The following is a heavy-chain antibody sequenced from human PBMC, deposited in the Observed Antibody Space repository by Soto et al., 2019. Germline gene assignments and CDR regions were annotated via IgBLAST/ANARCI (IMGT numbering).Heavy chain of an antibody. CDR3: ARGATVTRDYFYGMDV. J-gene: IGHJ6*02. Sequence: GASVKVSCKASGGTFSSYAISWVRQAPGQGLEWMGGIIPIFGTANYAQMFQGRVSITADESTNTAYMEVSSLRSDDSAVYFCARGATVTRDYFYGMDVWGQGTTVTVSS. CDR1: GGTFSSYA. CDR2: IIPIFGTA. V-gene: IGHV1-69*13. D-gene: IGHD4-4*01.